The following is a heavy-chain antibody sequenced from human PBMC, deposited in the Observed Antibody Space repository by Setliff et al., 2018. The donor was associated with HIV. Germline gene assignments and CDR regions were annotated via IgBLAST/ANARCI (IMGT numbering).Heavy chain of an antibody. CDR3: ARDVEHMMDV. V-gene: IGHV1-3*01. Sequence: ASVKVSCKASGYTFTSYAMHWVRQAPGQRLEWMGWINAGNGNTKYSQKFQGRVTMTTDTSTSTAYMELRRLRFDDTAVYYCARDVEHMMDVWGQGTTVTVSS. J-gene: IGHJ6*02. CDR1: GYTFTSYA. CDR2: INAGNGNT.